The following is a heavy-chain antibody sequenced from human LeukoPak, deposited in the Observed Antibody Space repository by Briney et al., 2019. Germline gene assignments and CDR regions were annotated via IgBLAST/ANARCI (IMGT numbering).Heavy chain of an antibody. J-gene: IGHJ4*02. D-gene: IGHD3-9*01. Sequence: ASVKVSCKASGYTFTSYGISWVRQAPGQGLEWMGWISPNNGGTIYAQKFQGRVTMTSDTSISAAYMELSRLRPDDTAVYYCARDLGRYFGSYFDYCGQGTLVTVSS. CDR1: GYTFTSYG. V-gene: IGHV1-2*02. CDR3: ARDLGRYFGSYFDY. CDR2: ISPNNGGT.